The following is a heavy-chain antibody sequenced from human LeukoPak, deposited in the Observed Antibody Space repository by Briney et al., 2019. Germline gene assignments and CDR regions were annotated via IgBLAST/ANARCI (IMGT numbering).Heavy chain of an antibody. CDR3: ANNRDCSSTSCHRWVWFDP. CDR2: FDPEIGET. D-gene: IGHD2-2*01. CDR1: GYTLTELS. J-gene: IGHJ5*02. V-gene: IGHV1-24*01. Sequence: ASVKVSCKVSGYTLTELSMHWVRQAPGKGLEWMGGFDPEIGETIYAQKFQGRVTMTEDTPTDIAYLELTSLRSEDTAVYYCANNRDCSSTSCHRWVWFDPWGQGTLVTVSS.